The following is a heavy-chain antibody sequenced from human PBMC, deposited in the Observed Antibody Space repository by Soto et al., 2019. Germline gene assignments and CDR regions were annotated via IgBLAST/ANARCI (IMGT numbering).Heavy chain of an antibody. J-gene: IGHJ3*02. Sequence: GVSLRLSCAAAGVTFSSYSRNWIRQAPGKGLEWVSYISSSSSTIYYADSVKGRFTISRDNAKNSLYLQMNSLRAEDTAVYYCARESYYYDSSGYYYDAFDIWGQGTMVTVSS. CDR1: GVTFSSYS. V-gene: IGHV3-48*01. CDR3: ARESYYYDSSGYYYDAFDI. D-gene: IGHD3-22*01. CDR2: ISSSSSTI.